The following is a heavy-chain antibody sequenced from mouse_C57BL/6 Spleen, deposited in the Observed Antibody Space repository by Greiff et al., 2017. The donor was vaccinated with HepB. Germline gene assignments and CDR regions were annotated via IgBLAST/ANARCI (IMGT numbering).Heavy chain of an antibody. Sequence: EVQGVESGGGLVKPGGSLKLSCAASGFTFSDYGMHWVRQAPEKGLEWVAYISSGSSTIYYADTVKGRFTISRDNAKNTLFRQMTSLRSEDTAMYYCARRHGSSPSSFFDYWGQGTTLTVSS. J-gene: IGHJ2*01. V-gene: IGHV5-17*01. D-gene: IGHD1-1*01. CDR3: ARRHGSSPSSFFDY. CDR1: GFTFSDYG. CDR2: ISSGSSTI.